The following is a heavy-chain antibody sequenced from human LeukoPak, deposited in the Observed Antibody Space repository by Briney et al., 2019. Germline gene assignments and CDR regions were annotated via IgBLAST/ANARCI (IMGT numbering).Heavy chain of an antibody. Sequence: GGSLRLSCAASGFTFSNAWMSWVRQAPGKGLEWVGRIKSKTDGGTTDYAAPVKGRFTISRDDSKNTLYLQMNSLRAEDTAVYYCVRQSRWAYSFDYWGQGALVTVSS. D-gene: IGHD2-21*01. CDR1: GFTFSNAW. CDR2: IKSKTDGGTT. J-gene: IGHJ4*02. V-gene: IGHV3-15*01. CDR3: VRQSRWAYSFDY.